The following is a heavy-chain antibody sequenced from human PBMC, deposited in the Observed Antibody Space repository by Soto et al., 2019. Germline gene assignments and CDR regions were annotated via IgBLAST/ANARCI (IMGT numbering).Heavy chain of an antibody. Sequence: EVQLLESGGGLVQPGESLRLSCAASGCTFNIYAMSWVRQAPGKGLEWVSGISDSGGRTYYADSVKGRFTISRDNSKNTLYLQMNSLRAEDTAIYYCAKDAPRWDWGQGTLVTVSS. CDR1: GCTFNIYA. J-gene: IGHJ4*02. CDR3: AKDAPRWD. CDR2: ISDSGGRT. V-gene: IGHV3-23*01.